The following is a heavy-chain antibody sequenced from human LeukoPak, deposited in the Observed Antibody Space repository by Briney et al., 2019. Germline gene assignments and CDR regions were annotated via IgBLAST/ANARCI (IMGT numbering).Heavy chain of an antibody. Sequence: SQTLSLTCAIFGDSVSSNSAAWNWIRQSPSSGLEWLGRTYYRSKWYNDYAVSVRSRITINPDTSKNQFSLQPNSVTPEDTAVYYCARGDSAMVTLVYWGQGTLVTVSS. J-gene: IGHJ4*02. CDR1: GDSVSSNSAA. V-gene: IGHV6-1*01. CDR3: ARGDSAMVTLVY. D-gene: IGHD5-18*01. CDR2: TYYRSKWYN.